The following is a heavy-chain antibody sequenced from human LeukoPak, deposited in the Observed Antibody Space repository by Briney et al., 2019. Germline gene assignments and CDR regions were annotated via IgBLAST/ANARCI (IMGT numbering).Heavy chain of an antibody. J-gene: IGHJ4*02. CDR1: GGSISSDY. V-gene: IGHV4-59*01. CDR2: ISYSGST. Sequence: PSETLSLTCTVSGGSISSDYWTWIRQPPGKGLEWIGYISYSGSTNYNPSLKSRLTISRDTSKNQFSLKLSSVTAADTAVYYCARERHGHPFDSWGQGTLVTVSS. CDR3: ARERHGHPFDS.